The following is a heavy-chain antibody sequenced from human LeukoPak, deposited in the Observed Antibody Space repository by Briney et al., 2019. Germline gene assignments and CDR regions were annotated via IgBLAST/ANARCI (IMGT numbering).Heavy chain of an antibody. V-gene: IGHV1-69*13. J-gene: IGHJ3*01. CDR3: ARSGDEGDYDAFDL. D-gene: IGHD4-17*01. Sequence: SVKVSCKASGGTFSRNAFHWVRQAPGQGLEWMGGIMTIFSAVNYAQKFQGRVTISADASTSTIYMELSSLRSEDTAMYYCARSGDEGDYDAFDLWGQGTMVTVS. CDR2: IMTIFSAV. CDR1: GGTFSRNA.